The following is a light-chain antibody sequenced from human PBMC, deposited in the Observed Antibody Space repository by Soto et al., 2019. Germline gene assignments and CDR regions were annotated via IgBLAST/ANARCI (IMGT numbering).Light chain of an antibody. CDR1: NNL. Sequence: QSVLTQPAPVSGSPGQSITISCTGTNNLVSWYQQHPGKAPKVVLYEGTKRPSGVSNRFSGSHSGSTASLTISGLQAEDEAHYFCCAYVGARSYVFGPGTKVTVL. V-gene: IGLV2-23*01. J-gene: IGLJ1*01. CDR2: EGT. CDR3: CAYVGARSYV.